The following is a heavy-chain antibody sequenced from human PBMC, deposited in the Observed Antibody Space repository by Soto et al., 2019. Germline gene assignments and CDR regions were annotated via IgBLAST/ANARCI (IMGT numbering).Heavy chain of an antibody. D-gene: IGHD3-3*01. CDR1: GYSISSGYY. CDR3: ATRVFTIFGVVIMPRAYYFDY. Sequence: PSATLSLTCAVSGYSISSGYYWGWIRQPPGKGLEWIGSIYHSGSTYYNPSLKSRVTISVDTSKNQFSLKLSSVTAADTAVYYCATRVFTIFGVVIMPRAYYFDYWGQGTLVTVSS. J-gene: IGHJ4*02. CDR2: IYHSGST. V-gene: IGHV4-38-2*01.